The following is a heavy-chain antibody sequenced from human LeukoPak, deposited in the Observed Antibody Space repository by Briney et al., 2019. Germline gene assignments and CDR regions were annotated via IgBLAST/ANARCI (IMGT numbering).Heavy chain of an antibody. CDR1: GFTFSNYS. J-gene: IGHJ4*02. D-gene: IGHD6-19*01. V-gene: IGHV3-21*01. Sequence: PGGSLRLSCEASGFTFSNYSMNWVRQAPGKGLEWVSSISSSSSYIYYADSVKGRFTISRDNAKNSLYLQMNSLRAEDTAVYYCASEWLGYFDYWGQGTLVTVSS. CDR2: ISSSSSYI. CDR3: ASEWLGYFDY.